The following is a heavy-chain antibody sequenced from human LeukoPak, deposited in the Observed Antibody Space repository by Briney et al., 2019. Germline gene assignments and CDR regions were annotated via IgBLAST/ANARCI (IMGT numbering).Heavy chain of an antibody. CDR1: GFTFSSYD. V-gene: IGHV3-23*01. J-gene: IGHJ4*02. CDR2: ISGSGGST. D-gene: IGHD7-27*01. Sequence: SGGSLRLSCEASGFTFSSYDMNWVRQAPGKGLEWVSSISGSGGSTYYSDSVKGRFTISRDNSKNMVYLQMSSLRAGDTAIYYCAKVLGIWRRCFDYWGQGTLVTVSS. CDR3: AKVLGIWRRCFDY.